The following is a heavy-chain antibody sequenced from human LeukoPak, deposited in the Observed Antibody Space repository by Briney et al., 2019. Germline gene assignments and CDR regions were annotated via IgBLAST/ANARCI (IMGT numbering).Heavy chain of an antibody. CDR1: GGTFSRYA. J-gene: IGHJ4*02. Sequence: SVKVSCKASGGTFSRYAISWVRQAPGQGLEWMGGIIPIFGTANYAQKFQGRVTITTDESTSTAYMELSSLRSEDTAVYYCASSHPQRRFYFDYWGQGTLVTVSS. V-gene: IGHV1-69*05. CDR2: IIPIFGTA. CDR3: ASSHPQRRFYFDY. D-gene: IGHD1-1*01.